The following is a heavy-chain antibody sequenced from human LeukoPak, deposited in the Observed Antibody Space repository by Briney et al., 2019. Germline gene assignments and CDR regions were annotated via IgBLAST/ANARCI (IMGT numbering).Heavy chain of an antibody. Sequence: RSGGSLRLSCVASGFTFSYYYMSWIRQAPGKGLEWVSYISSDGSYTNYADSVKGRFTISRDNAKKSLYLQMNSLRAEDTAVYYCARGLGELEPERGQFDYWGQGTLVTVSS. J-gene: IGHJ4*02. CDR3: ARGLGELEPERGQFDY. V-gene: IGHV3-11*06. CDR1: GFTFSYYY. D-gene: IGHD1-1*01. CDR2: ISSDGSYT.